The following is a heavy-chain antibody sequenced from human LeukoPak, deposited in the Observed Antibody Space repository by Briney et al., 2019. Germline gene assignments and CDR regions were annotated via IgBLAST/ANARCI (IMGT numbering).Heavy chain of an antibody. CDR2: ISGSGAAT. CDR3: ANWRDIWCGGGFDS. CDR1: GFVFSNYS. D-gene: IGHD3-3*01. Sequence: GESLSLSCAVSGFVFSNYSMTWIRQAPGKGLEWVSSISGSGAATYYPDSVKGRFIISRYNSKNSVFLQMNRLRGEDTAVYYSANWRDIWCGGGFDSWGQGTLVTVS. J-gene: IGHJ4*02. V-gene: IGHV3-23*01.